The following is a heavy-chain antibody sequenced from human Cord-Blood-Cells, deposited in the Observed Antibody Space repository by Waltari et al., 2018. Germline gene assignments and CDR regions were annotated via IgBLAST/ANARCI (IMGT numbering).Heavy chain of an antibody. J-gene: IGHJ4*02. V-gene: IGHV2-26*01. Sequence: QVTLNQSGPVLVKPTDTPPLTSPVSGFSPSTARLAASWIRQPPGKALEWLAHIFSNDEKSYSTSLKSRLTISKDTSKSQVVLTMTNMDPVDTATYYCARDRGLVIDYWGQGTLVTVSS. CDR3: ARDRGLVIDY. D-gene: IGHD3-9*01. CDR1: GFSPSTARLA. CDR2: IFSNDEK.